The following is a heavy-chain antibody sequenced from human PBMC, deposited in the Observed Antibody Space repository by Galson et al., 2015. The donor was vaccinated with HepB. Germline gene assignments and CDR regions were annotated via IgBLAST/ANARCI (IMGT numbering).Heavy chain of an antibody. J-gene: IGHJ3*02. CDR2: IIPILGIA. CDR1: GGTFSSYT. Sequence: SVKVSCKASGGTFSSYTISWVRQAPGQGLEWMGRIIPILGIANYAQKFQGRVTITADKSTSTAYMELSSLRSEDTAVYYCARALRLGELSLDMFAFDIWGQGTMVTVSS. V-gene: IGHV1-69*02. D-gene: IGHD3-16*02. CDR3: ARALRLGELSLDMFAFDI.